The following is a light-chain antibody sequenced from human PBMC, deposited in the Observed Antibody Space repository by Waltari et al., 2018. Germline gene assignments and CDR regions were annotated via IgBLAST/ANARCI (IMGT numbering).Light chain of an antibody. CDR1: SSDVGGYNY. J-gene: IGLJ2*01. Sequence: QSALTQPASVSGSPGQSITISCTGTSSDVGGYNYVSWYQQPPGKAPKLMIYEVSNRPPGVSNRFSGSKSGNTASLTISGRQAEDEADYYCSSYTSSSTSAVVFGGGTKLTVL. CDR2: EVS. CDR3: SSYTSSSTSAVV. V-gene: IGLV2-14*01.